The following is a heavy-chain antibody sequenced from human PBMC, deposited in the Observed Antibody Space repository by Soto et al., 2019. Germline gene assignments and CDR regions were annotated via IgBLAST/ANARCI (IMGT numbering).Heavy chain of an antibody. CDR1: GFPFSDYY. CDR3: VRDISPNNFASGSYTF. Sequence: QVQLVESGGGLAKPGGSLRLSCAASGFPFSDYYMTWIRQAPGKGLDWVSYISSSGTYTHFADSVKGRFTISRDNAKNSLYLQMNSLRPEDTAVYYCVRDISPNNFASGSYTFWGQGILVTVSS. J-gene: IGHJ4*02. V-gene: IGHV3-11*06. D-gene: IGHD3-10*01. CDR2: ISSSGTYT.